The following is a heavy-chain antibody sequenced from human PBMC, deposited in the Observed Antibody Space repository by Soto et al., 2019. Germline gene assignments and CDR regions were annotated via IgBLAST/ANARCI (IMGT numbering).Heavy chain of an antibody. CDR3: AKSGGYSYVVRITEEYGMDV. J-gene: IGHJ6*02. V-gene: IGHV3-23*01. Sequence: GGSLRLSCAASGFTFSSYAMSWVRQAPGKGLEWVSAISGSGGSTYYADSVKGRFTISRDNSKNTLYLQMNSLRAEDTAVYYCAKSGGYSYVVRITEEYGMDVWGQGTTVTVSS. CDR1: GFTFSSYA. D-gene: IGHD5-18*01. CDR2: ISGSGGST.